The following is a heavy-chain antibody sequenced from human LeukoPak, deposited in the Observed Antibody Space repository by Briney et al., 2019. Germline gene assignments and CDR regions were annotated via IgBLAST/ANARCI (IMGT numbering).Heavy chain of an antibody. J-gene: IGHJ4*02. D-gene: IGHD1-14*01. CDR3: AAGGPWDHLTY. CDR1: GDTLTELS. V-gene: IGHV1-24*01. Sequence: SVKVSCKVSGDTLTELSTHWVRQAPGKGLEWMGGFDPEDGQAIYAQKFQGRVTITEDTSTDTAYMEMNSMRSEDTAVYYCAAGGPWDHLTYWGQGTLVTVSS. CDR2: FDPEDGQA.